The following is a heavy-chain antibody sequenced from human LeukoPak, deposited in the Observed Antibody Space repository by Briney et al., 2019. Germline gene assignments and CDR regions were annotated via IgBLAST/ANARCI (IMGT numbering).Heavy chain of an antibody. Sequence: GSLRLSCAASGFTFSAYDMNWVRQAPGKGLEWIGYIYYTGSTNYNPSLKSRVTISVDTSKNQFSLNLSSVTAADTAVYYCARHGPYLGRLAWFDPWGQGTLVTVSS. CDR3: ARHGPYLGRLAWFDP. CDR1: GFTFSAYD. J-gene: IGHJ5*02. CDR2: IYYTGST. D-gene: IGHD1-26*01. V-gene: IGHV4-59*08.